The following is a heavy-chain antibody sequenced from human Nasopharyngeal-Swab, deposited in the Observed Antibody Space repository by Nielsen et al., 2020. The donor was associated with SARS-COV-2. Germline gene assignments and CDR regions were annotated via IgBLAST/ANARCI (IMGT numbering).Heavy chain of an antibody. CDR3: TTEGTAMEIDY. CDR1: GFTFSNAW. J-gene: IGHJ4*02. CDR2: IKSKTDGGTT. Sequence: GEFLKISCAASGFTFSNAWMNWVRQAPGKGLEWVGRIKSKTDGGTTDYAAPVKGRFTISRDDSKNTLYLQMNSLKTEDTAVYYCTTEGTAMEIDYWGQGTLVTVSS. V-gene: IGHV3-15*07. D-gene: IGHD5-18*01.